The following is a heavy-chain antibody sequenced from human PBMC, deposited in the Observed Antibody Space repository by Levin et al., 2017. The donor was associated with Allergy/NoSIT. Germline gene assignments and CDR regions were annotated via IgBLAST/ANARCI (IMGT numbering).Heavy chain of an antibody. D-gene: IGHD2-15*01. CDR3: ACRRGVARPPPLDH. Sequence: GGSLRLSCAASGFPFSTYWMTWVRQAPGRGLEWVANINQDGSEKYYVDSVKGRFTISRDNSKNSLFLQMNSLAAEDTALYYCACRRGVARPPPLDHWGQGTQVTVSS. J-gene: IGHJ4*02. CDR2: INQDGSEK. CDR1: GFPFSTYW. V-gene: IGHV3-7*01.